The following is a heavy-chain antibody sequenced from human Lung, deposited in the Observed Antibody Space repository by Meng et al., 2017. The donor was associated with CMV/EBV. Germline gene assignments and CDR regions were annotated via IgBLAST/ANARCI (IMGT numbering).Heavy chain of an antibody. CDR1: GFTFSSYA. Sequence: GGSLRLXCAASGFTFSSYAMHWVRQAPGKGLEWVAVISYDGSNKYYADSVKGRFTISRDNSKNTMYLQMNSLRAEDTAVYYCARGEHRIAVAGSVFDIWGQGXMVTVSS. D-gene: IGHD6-19*01. CDR2: ISYDGSNK. V-gene: IGHV3-30-3*01. J-gene: IGHJ3*02. CDR3: ARGEHRIAVAGSVFDI.